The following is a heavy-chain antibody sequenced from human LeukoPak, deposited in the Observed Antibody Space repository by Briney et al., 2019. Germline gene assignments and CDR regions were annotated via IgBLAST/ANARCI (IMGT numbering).Heavy chain of an antibody. J-gene: IGHJ4*02. CDR2: ISGGSTGT. V-gene: IGHV3-23*01. CDR1: GFTFNNYV. Sequence: GGSLRLSCVASGFTFNNYVTSWVRQAPEKGLEWVSAISGGSTGTYYADSVKGRFTISRDNSKNTLYLQMDSLGAEDTAVYYCAKGSANTRPYYFHYWGQGTLVTVSS. D-gene: IGHD2-15*01. CDR3: AKGSANTRPYYFHY.